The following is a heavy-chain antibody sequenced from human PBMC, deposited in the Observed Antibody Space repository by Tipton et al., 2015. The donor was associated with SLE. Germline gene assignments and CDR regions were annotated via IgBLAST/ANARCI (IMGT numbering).Heavy chain of an antibody. Sequence: SLRLSCAASGFTFSSIAMHWVRQAPGKGLEWVAIISYDGYNKYYADSVKGRSTISRDNSKNTLYLQMNSLRAEDTAVYYCARSGSGEDYFDSWGQGTPVTVSS. CDR2: ISYDGYNK. V-gene: IGHV3-30*04. D-gene: IGHD3-10*01. CDR3: ARSGSGEDYFDS. J-gene: IGHJ4*02. CDR1: GFTFSSIA.